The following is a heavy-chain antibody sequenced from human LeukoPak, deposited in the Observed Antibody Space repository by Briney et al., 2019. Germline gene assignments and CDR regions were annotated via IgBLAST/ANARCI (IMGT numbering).Heavy chain of an antibody. Sequence: PGGSXXLSXAXXGFTFSDYXMSWVRQAPGKGLEWVANIKQEGSEKYYVDSVKGRFTISRDNAKNSLYLQMNSLRAEDTAVYYCARDRLDFWGQGTLVTVSS. V-gene: IGHV3-7*01. J-gene: IGHJ4*02. CDR2: IKQEGSEK. CDR3: ARDRLDF. CDR1: GFTFSDYX.